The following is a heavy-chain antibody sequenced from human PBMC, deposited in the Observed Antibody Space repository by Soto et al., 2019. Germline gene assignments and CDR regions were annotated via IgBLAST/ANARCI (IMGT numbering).Heavy chain of an antibody. Sequence: EVQLLESGGGLVQPGGSLRLSCAASGFSFNAYAMRWVRQTPGRGLEWVASISGAVSNTYYADSVKGRFTISRDNSENALHLPTCDQRPSDGAPYYCCKDKDYF. CDR1: GFSFNAYA. CDR2: ISGAVSNT. V-gene: IGHV3-23*01. J-gene: IGHJ4*01. CDR3: CKDKDYF.